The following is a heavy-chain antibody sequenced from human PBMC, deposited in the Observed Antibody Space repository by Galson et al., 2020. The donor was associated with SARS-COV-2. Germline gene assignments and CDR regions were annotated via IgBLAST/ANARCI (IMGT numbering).Heavy chain of an antibody. CDR3: AKRKELFWLGELNQGLDV. Sequence: GGSLRLSCAASGFTFTNYGMHWVRQAPGKGLEWVALISYEGSIKYYADSVKGRFTISRDSSENTLYLQMNSLSAGDTAVYYCAKRKELFWLGELNQGLDVWGQGTTVTVS. D-gene: IGHD3-10*01. CDR2: ISYEGSIK. V-gene: IGHV3-30*18. CDR1: GFTFTNYG. J-gene: IGHJ6*02.